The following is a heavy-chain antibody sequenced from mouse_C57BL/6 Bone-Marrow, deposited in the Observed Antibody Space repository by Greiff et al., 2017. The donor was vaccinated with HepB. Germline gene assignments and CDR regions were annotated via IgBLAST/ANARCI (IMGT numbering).Heavy chain of an antibody. Sequence: EVKLMESGPGLVKPSQSLSLTCSVTGYSITSGYYWNWIRQFPGNKLEWMGYISYDGSNNYNPSLKNRISITRDTSKNQFFLKLNSVTTEDTATYYCAREGEFYDGYSFAYWGQGTLVTVSA. V-gene: IGHV3-6*01. CDR3: AREGEFYDGYSFAY. D-gene: IGHD2-3*01. CDR2: ISYDGSN. J-gene: IGHJ3*01. CDR1: GYSITSGYY.